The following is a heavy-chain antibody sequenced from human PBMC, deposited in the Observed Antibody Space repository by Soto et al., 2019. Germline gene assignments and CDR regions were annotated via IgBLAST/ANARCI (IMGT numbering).Heavy chain of an antibody. Sequence: QITLKESGPTLVKPTQTLTLTCTFSGFSLSTSGVGVGWIRQPPGKALEWLALIYWDDDKRYSPSLKSRLTITKDTSKNQVVLTMTNMDPVDTATYYCAHRHPEDYSINWFDPWGQGTLVTVSS. CDR1: GFSLSTSGVG. D-gene: IGHD4-4*01. V-gene: IGHV2-5*02. J-gene: IGHJ5*02. CDR2: IYWDDDK. CDR3: AHRHPEDYSINWFDP.